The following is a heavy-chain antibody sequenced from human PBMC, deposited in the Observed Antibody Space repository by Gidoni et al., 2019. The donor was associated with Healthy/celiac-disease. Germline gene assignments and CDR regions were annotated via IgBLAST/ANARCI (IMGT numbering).Heavy chain of an antibody. CDR1: GFTFSSYS. D-gene: IGHD6-13*01. CDR2: ISSSSSYI. Sequence: EVQLVESGGGLVKPGGSLRLSCAASGFTFSSYSMNWVRQAPGQGLEWVSSISSSSSYIYYADSVKGRFTISRDNAKNSLYLQMNSLRAEDTAVYYCARASSSWFEDYWGQGTLVTVSS. V-gene: IGHV3-21*01. J-gene: IGHJ4*02. CDR3: ARASSSWFEDY.